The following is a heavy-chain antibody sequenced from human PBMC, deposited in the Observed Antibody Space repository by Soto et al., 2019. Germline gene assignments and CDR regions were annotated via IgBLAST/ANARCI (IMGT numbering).Heavy chain of an antibody. V-gene: IGHV4-34*01. CDR2: INHSGST. J-gene: IGHJ5*02. CDR3: ARLRRPLGLSLGYSYNSFDP. Sequence: TETLSLTCAVYGESFSGYYWSCIRQRPGKGLEWIGEINHSGSTNYNPSLKSRVTISVDTSKNQFSLKLSSVTAADTAVYYCARLRRPLGLSLGYSYNSFDPRGQGTLVSLS. CDR1: GESFSGYY. D-gene: IGHD3-16*01.